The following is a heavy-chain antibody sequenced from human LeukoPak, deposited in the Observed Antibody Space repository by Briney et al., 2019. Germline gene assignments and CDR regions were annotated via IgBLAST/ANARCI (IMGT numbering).Heavy chain of an antibody. Sequence: PGGSLGLSCAASGFTFSSYAMSWVRQAPGKGLEWVSAISGSGGSTYYADSVKGRFTIPRDNSKNTLYLQMNSLRAEDTAVYYCATDDYDSSGLAQGGYFDYWGQGTLVTVSS. V-gene: IGHV3-23*01. D-gene: IGHD3-22*01. CDR1: GFTFSSYA. J-gene: IGHJ4*02. CDR2: ISGSGGST. CDR3: ATDDYDSSGLAQGGYFDY.